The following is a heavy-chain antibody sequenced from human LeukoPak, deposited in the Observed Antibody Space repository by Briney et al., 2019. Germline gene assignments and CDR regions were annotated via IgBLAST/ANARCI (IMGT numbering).Heavy chain of an antibody. D-gene: IGHD3-22*01. V-gene: IGHV3-21*01. J-gene: IGHJ4*02. CDR2: ISSSSSYI. CDR3: AKNYYDSSGLFDY. Sequence: GGSLRLSCLTSGFTLSTNAMSWVRQAPGKGLEWVSSISSSSSYIYYADSVKGRFTISRDNAKNSLHLQMNSLRAEDTAVYYCAKNYYDSSGLFDYWGQGTLVIVSS. CDR1: GFTLSTNA.